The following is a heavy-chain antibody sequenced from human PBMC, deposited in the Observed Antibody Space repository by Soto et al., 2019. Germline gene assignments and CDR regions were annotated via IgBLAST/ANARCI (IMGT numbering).Heavy chain of an antibody. CDR1: GFPFSSYA. V-gene: IGHV3-23*01. J-gene: IGHJ1*01. CDR2: ISGSGDST. D-gene: IGHD6-19*01. Sequence: GGSLRLSSAASGFPFSSYAMSWVRQAPGKGLEWVSGISGSGDSTYYADSVKGRFTISRDNSKNTLYLQMNSLRAEDTAVYYCAKGVPGIAVAGTGYFQHWGQGTLVTVSS. CDR3: AKGVPGIAVAGTGYFQH.